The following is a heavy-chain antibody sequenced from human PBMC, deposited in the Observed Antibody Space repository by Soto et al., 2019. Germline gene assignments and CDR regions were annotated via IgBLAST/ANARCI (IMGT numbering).Heavy chain of an antibody. CDR2: ISLYSDGT. CDR1: GYTFSNYG. D-gene: IGHD2-2*01. Sequence: ASVKVSCKTSGYTFSNYGITWVRQAPGQPLEWLGWISLYSDGTNYAQKFQGRVSVTTDTSTTTAYMELRSLRSDDTAVYYCARIVRRAEAWFGPWGQGTLVTVSS. J-gene: IGHJ5*02. V-gene: IGHV1-18*01. CDR3: ARIVRRAEAWFGP.